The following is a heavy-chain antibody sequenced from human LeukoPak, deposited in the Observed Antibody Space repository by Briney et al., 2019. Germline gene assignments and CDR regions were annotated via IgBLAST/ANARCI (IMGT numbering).Heavy chain of an antibody. D-gene: IGHD2-15*01. Sequence: SVKVSCKASGGTFSSYAISWVRQAPGQGLEWIGGIIPIFGTANYAQKFQGRVTITADESTSTAYMELSSLRSEDTAVYYCARGSVVVAATTWFDPWGQGTLVTVSS. CDR3: ARGSVVVAATTWFDP. CDR2: IIPIFGTA. V-gene: IGHV1-69*13. CDR1: GGTFSSYA. J-gene: IGHJ5*02.